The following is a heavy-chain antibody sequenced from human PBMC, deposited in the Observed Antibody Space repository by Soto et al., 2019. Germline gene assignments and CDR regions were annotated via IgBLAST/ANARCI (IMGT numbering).Heavy chain of an antibody. D-gene: IGHD1-26*01. V-gene: IGHV3-30*18. CDR1: GFTFSSYG. CDR3: AKDGGSYLWGLDY. J-gene: IGHJ4*02. CDR2: ISYDGSNK. Sequence: QVQLVESGGGVVQPGRSLRLSCAASGFTFSSYGMHWVRQAPGTGLEWVAVISYDGSNKYYADSVKGRFTISRDNSKNTLYLQMNSLRAEDTAVYYCAKDGGSYLWGLDYWGQGTLVTVSS.